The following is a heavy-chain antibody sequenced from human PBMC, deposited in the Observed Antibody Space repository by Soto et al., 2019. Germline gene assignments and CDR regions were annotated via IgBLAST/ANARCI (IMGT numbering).Heavy chain of an antibody. V-gene: IGHV5-51*01. CDR3: ARRSSSFRTIDN. Sequence: GQSLKISCKASRYTFTNFWIGWVRQMPGKGLEWMGIVSPGDSATRYSPSFQGQVTVSPDKSINTAYLQWSSLKASDTAIYYCARRSSSFRTIDNWGQGTLVTVSS. CDR2: VSPGDSAT. D-gene: IGHD6-6*01. J-gene: IGHJ4*02. CDR1: RYTFTNFW.